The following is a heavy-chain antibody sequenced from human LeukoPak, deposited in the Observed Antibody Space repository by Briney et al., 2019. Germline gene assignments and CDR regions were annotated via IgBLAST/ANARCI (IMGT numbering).Heavy chain of an antibody. CDR2: MFHSGST. Sequence: SETLSLTCTVSGGSISTSSYDWGWIRQPLGKGLEWIGSMFHSGSTYDNPSLRSRVTISVDTSKNQFSLKLSSVTAADTAVYYCARAYGSGSYFHWFDPWGQGTLVTVSS. D-gene: IGHD3-10*01. CDR1: GGSISTSSYD. V-gene: IGHV4-39*01. J-gene: IGHJ5*02. CDR3: ARAYGSGSYFHWFDP.